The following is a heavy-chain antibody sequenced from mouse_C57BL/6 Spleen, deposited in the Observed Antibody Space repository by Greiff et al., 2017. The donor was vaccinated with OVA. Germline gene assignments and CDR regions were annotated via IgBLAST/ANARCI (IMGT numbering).Heavy chain of an antibody. CDR1: GYSFTAYY. J-gene: IGHJ2*01. D-gene: IGHD2-3*01. CDR3: ASPYDGYLDD. CDR2: FNPSTGGT. Sequence: EVQLQQSGPELVKPGASVKISCKASGYSFTAYYMNWVKQSPEKSLEWIGKFNPSTGGTTYNQKFKAKATLTVDKSSSTAYLKLKGLTSEYSAVYYCASPYDGYLDDWGKGTTLTVSS. V-gene: IGHV1-42*01.